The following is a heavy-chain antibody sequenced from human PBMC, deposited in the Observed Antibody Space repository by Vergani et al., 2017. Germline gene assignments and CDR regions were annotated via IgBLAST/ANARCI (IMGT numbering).Heavy chain of an antibody. J-gene: IGHJ6*02. D-gene: IGHD3-10*01. Sequence: QLQLQESGPGLVKPSETLSLTCTVSGGSISSSSYYWGWIRQPPGKGLEWIGSIYYSGSTYYNPSLKSRVTISVDTSKNQFSLKLSSVTAADTAVYYCARPRVEGDYYYGMDGWGQGTTVTVSS. V-gene: IGHV4-39*01. CDR2: IYYSGST. CDR3: ARPRVEGDYYYGMDG. CDR1: GGSISSSSYY.